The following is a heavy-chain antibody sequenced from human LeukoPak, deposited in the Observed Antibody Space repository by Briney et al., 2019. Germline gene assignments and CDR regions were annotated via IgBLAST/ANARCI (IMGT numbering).Heavy chain of an antibody. D-gene: IGHD6-13*01. Sequence: SETLCLTCTVSGGSISSYYWSWIRQPPGKGLEWIGYIYYSGSTNYNPSLKSRVTISVDTSKNQFSLKLSSVTAADTAVYYCARGFYLAAAADYWGQGTLVTVSS. V-gene: IGHV4-59*12. CDR1: GGSISSYY. J-gene: IGHJ4*02. CDR3: ARGFYLAAAADY. CDR2: IYYSGST.